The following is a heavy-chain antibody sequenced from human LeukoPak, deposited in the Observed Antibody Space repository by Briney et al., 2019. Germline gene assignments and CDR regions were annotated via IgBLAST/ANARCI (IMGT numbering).Heavy chain of an antibody. Sequence: GASVKVSCKASGGTFSSYAISWVRQAPGQGLEWMGRIIPILGIANYAQKFQGRVTITADKSTSTAYMELSSLRSEDTAVYYCARAPYYYGSGSYLGYWGQGTLVTVSS. CDR3: ARAPYYYGSGSYLGY. CDR2: IIPILGIA. CDR1: GGTFSSYA. V-gene: IGHV1-69*04. D-gene: IGHD3-10*01. J-gene: IGHJ4*02.